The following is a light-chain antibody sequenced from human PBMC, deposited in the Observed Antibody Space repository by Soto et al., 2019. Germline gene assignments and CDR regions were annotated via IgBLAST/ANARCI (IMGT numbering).Light chain of an antibody. CDR1: QSVSSS. Sequence: EIVLTQSPDTLSLSPGERATLSCRASQSVSSSLAWYQQKPGQAPRLLIYDASNRATGIPARFSGSGSGTAFTLTISSLDPEDFAVYYCQQRSNWPPEVTFGPGTKVDIK. V-gene: IGKV3-11*01. CDR3: QQRSNWPPEVT. J-gene: IGKJ3*01. CDR2: DAS.